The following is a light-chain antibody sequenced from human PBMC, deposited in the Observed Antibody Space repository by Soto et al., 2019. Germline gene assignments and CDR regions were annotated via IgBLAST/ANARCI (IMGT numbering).Light chain of an antibody. CDR3: QQYGSSPLT. J-gene: IGKJ2*01. CDR1: QSVSSKF. CDR2: GAS. V-gene: IGKV3-20*01. Sequence: EIELTQSPGPLSSSPGDRATLSCRASQSVSSKFLGWYQQKPGPAPRLLIHGASSWASGIPDRFDGSGSGTDFTLTINRLQPEDLAVYYCQQYGSSPLTFGQGTKLEIK.